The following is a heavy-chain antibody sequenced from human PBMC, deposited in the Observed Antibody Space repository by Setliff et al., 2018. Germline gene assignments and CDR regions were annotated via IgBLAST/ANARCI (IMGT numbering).Heavy chain of an antibody. J-gene: IGHJ6*02. CDR2: INHSGST. Sequence: SETLSLTCAVYGGSFSGYYWSWIRQPPGKGLEWIGEINHSGSTNYNPSLKSRVTISVDTPKNQFSLKLSSVTAADTAVYYCARGSQYYNFWSGYHLDYYYYGMDVWGQGTTVTVSS. CDR3: ARGSQYYNFWSGYHLDYYYYGMDV. CDR1: GGSFSGYY. D-gene: IGHD3-3*01. V-gene: IGHV4-34*01.